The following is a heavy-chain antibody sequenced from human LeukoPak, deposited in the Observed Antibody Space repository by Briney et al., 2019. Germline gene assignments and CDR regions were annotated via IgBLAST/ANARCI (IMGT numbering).Heavy chain of an antibody. Sequence: ASVKVSCKASGYTFTSYDINWVRQATGQGLEWMGWMNPNSGNTGYAQKFQGRVTITRNTSISTAYMELSSLRSEDTAVYYCAREGEPNYYYYMDVWGKGTTVTVSS. J-gene: IGHJ6*03. CDR3: AREGEPNYYYYMDV. CDR1: GYTFTSYD. D-gene: IGHD1-14*01. CDR2: MNPNSGNT. V-gene: IGHV1-8*03.